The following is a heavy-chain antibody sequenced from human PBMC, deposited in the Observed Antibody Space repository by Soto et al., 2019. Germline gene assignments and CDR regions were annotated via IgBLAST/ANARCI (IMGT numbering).Heavy chain of an antibody. CDR1: GYTFTSYG. J-gene: IGHJ3*02. D-gene: IGHD3-16*02. V-gene: IGHV1-18*04. CDR3: ARLQGVFSLRWAPGHAFDI. CDR2: ISAYNGNT. Sequence: ASVKVSCKASGYTFTSYGISWVRQAPGQGLEWMGWISAYNGNTNYAQKLQGRVAMTTDTSTSTAFMELRSLGSDDTAVYYCARLQGVFSLRWAPGHAFDIWGQGTMVTVSS.